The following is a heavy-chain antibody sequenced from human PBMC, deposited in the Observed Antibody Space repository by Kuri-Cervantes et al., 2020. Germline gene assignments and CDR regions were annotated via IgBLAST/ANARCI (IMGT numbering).Heavy chain of an antibody. Sequence: SVKVSCKASGYTFTGYYMHWVRQAPGQGLEWMGGIIPIFGTANYAQKFQGRVTITADESTSTAYMELSSLRSEDTAVYYCARDGTYYYDSSGYLWFDPWGQGTLVTVSS. V-gene: IGHV1-69*13. CDR2: IIPIFGTA. D-gene: IGHD3-22*01. J-gene: IGHJ5*02. CDR1: GYTFTGYY. CDR3: ARDGTYYYDSSGYLWFDP.